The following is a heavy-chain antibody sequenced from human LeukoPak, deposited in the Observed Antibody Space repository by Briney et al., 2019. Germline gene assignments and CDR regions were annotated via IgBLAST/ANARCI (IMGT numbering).Heavy chain of an antibody. V-gene: IGHV4-59*08. J-gene: IGHJ6*02. Sequence: PSETLSLTCTVSGGSISSYYWSWIRQPPGKGLEWIGYIYYSGSTNYNPSLKSRVTISVDTSKNQFSLKLSSVTAADTAVYYCARAGSGWRGYGMDVWGQGTTVTVSS. CDR3: ARAGSGWRGYGMDV. CDR1: GGSISSYY. CDR2: IYYSGST. D-gene: IGHD6-19*01.